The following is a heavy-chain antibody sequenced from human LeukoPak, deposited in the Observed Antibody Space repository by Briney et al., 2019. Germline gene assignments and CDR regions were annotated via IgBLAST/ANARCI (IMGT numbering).Heavy chain of an antibody. CDR1: GYSFTSYD. V-gene: IGHV1-8*01. J-gene: IGHJ4*02. CDR2: MNPNTGYT. D-gene: IGHD3-9*01. Sequence: GASVKVSCKASGYSFTSYDINWVRQATGQGLEWMGYMNPNTGYTGVTQKFQGRVTMTRDPSINTAYMELTSLRSEDTAVYFCTRGGEILTHYKHIDYWGQGTLVTVSS. CDR3: TRGGEILTHYKHIDY.